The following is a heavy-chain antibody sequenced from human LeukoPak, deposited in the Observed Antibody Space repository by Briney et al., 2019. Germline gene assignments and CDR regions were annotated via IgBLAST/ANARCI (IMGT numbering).Heavy chain of an antibody. CDR3: ARGPLYYDSSGYYYAFDY. V-gene: IGHV1-69*05. CDR2: VIPIFGTA. CDR1: GGTFSSYA. D-gene: IGHD3-22*01. Sequence: GASVKVSCKASGGTFSSYAISWVRQAPGQGLEWMGGVIPIFGTANYAQKFQGRVTITTDESTSTAYMELRSLRSEDTAVYYCARGPLYYDSSGYYYAFDYWGQGTLVTVSS. J-gene: IGHJ4*02.